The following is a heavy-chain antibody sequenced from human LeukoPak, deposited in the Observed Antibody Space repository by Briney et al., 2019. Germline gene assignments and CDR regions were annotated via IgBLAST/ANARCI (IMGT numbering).Heavy chain of an antibody. Sequence: SETLSLTCTVSGGSISSYYWTWIRQPPGKGLEWIGEINHSGSTNYNPSLKSRVTISIDTSKNQFSLILSSVTAADTAVYYCARGLSDVYWGQGTLVTVSS. J-gene: IGHJ4*02. CDR3: ARGLSDVY. CDR1: GGSISSYY. V-gene: IGHV4-34*01. CDR2: INHSGST.